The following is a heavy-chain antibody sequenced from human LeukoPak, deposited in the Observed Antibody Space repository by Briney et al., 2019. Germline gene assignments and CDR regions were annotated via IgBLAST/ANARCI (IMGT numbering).Heavy chain of an antibody. V-gene: IGHV1-46*01. Sequence: ASVKVSCKASGYTFTSYYMHWVRQAPGQGLEWMGLINPSGGSTSYAQKFQGRVTMTRDTSTSTVYMELSSLRSEDTAVYYCARNPPRTGDFISWGQGALVTVSS. J-gene: IGHJ4*02. D-gene: IGHD7-27*01. CDR1: GYTFTSYY. CDR3: ARNPPRTGDFIS. CDR2: INPSGGST.